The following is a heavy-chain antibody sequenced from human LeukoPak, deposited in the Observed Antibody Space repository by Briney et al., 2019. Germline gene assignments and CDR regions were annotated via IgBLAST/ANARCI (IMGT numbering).Heavy chain of an antibody. CDR3: ARDGGAADIQPPLDY. J-gene: IGHJ4*02. V-gene: IGHV3-21*01. CDR2: ISSSSSYI. CDR1: GFTFDDYA. D-gene: IGHD2-2*02. Sequence: PGGSLRLTCAASGFTFDDYAMHWVRQAPGKGLEWVSSISSSSSYIYYADSVKGRFTISRDNAKNSLYLQMNSLRAEDTAVYYCARDGGAADIQPPLDYWGQGTLVTVSS.